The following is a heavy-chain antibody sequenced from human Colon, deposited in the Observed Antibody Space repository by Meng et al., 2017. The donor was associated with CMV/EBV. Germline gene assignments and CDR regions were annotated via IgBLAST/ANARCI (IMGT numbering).Heavy chain of an antibody. D-gene: IGHD3-10*01. CDR2: IYNSGST. V-gene: IGHV4-39*07. CDR1: GGSFPTNSYF. CDR3: ARGVLNFFDY. Sequence: QLPLEGSGPGLVNPSDTLSLTCRVSGGSFPTNSYFWAWIRQPPGKGLEYIGSIYNSGSTYYNASLKSRVTMSVDTSKNQFSLKLSSVTAADTAKYYCARGVLNFFDYWGQGTLVTVSS. J-gene: IGHJ4*02.